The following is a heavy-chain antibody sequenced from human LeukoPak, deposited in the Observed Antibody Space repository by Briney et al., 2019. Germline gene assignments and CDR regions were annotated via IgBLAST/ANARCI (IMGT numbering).Heavy chain of an antibody. J-gene: IGHJ4*02. CDR3: ARPYGDYLNFDY. V-gene: IGHV4-59*01. CDR1: GGSISTYY. D-gene: IGHD4-17*01. Sequence: TSETLSLTCSVSGGSISTYYWSWIRQPPGKGLEWIGYIYYSGSTNCNPSLKSRVTMSVDTSKNQFSLNLTSVTAADTAMYYCARPYGDYLNFDYWGQGILVTVSS. CDR2: IYYSGST.